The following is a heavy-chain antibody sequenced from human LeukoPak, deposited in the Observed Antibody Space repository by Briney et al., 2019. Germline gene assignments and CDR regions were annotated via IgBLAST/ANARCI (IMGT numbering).Heavy chain of an antibody. CDR3: ARARGYYDSSGYCFDH. CDR1: RYTFTSYG. D-gene: IGHD3-22*01. V-gene: IGHV1-18*01. CDR2: VCAYNGNT. Sequence: ASVTVPCKASRYTFTSYGISWVRQAPRQGLEGMGWVCAYNGNTNYAQKLQGRVTMTRDTSPEPAYTELRSLRSDDTAVYYCARARGYYDSSGYCFDHWGQGTLVTVSS. J-gene: IGHJ4*02.